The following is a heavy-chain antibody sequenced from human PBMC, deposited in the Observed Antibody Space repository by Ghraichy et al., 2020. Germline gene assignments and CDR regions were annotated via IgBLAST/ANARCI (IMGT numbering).Heavy chain of an antibody. CDR2: MYNSGGT. J-gene: IGHJ4*02. Sequence: SETLSLTCTVSGASISSGNHYWSWIRQPPGKGLEWIGYMYNSGGTNYNPSLKSRVTISGDTSNNQFSLRMSSVTTADTAVYFCARGVLRWEAVAADFWGQGTLVTVSS. CDR3: ARGVLRWEAVAADF. V-gene: IGHV4-61*01. CDR1: GASISSGNHY. D-gene: IGHD6-19*01.